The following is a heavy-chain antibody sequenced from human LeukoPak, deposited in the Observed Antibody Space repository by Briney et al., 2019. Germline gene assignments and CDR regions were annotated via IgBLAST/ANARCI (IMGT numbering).Heavy chain of an antibody. CDR2: LYTSGST. Sequence: SETLSLTCTVSGGSISSYYWNWIRQPAGKGLEWIGRLYTSGSTNYNPPLKSRVTMSVDTSKNQFSLKLTSVTAADTAVYYCASGSGSYSHWFDPWGQGIPVTVSS. J-gene: IGHJ5*02. D-gene: IGHD3-10*01. CDR3: ASGSGSYSHWFDP. CDR1: GGSISSYY. V-gene: IGHV4-4*07.